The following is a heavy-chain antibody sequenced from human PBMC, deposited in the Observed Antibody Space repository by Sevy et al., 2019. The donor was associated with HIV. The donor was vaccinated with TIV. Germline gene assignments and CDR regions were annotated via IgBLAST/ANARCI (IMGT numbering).Heavy chain of an antibody. Sequence: ASVKVSCKSSGDSFSGYTIIWVRQAPGQGLEWMGGIIPISGPAGPTNSAQNFQDRATITTDISTHTAYMELSSLRSEDTALYFCARASSCGGDCYYLQYWGQGTLVTDSS. V-gene: IGHV1-69*05. CDR3: ARASSCGGDCYYLQY. J-gene: IGHJ1*01. CDR2: IIPISGPAGPT. D-gene: IGHD2-21*02. CDR1: GDSFSGYT.